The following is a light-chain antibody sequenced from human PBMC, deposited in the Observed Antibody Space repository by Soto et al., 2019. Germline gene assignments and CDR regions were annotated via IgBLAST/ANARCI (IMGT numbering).Light chain of an antibody. CDR3: CSYAGSYTLL. CDR1: SSDIGAYNY. Sequence: QSALTQPRSVSGSPGQSVTISCTGTSSDIGAYNYVSWFQQHPGKAPKLMMSDVSKRPSGVPDRFSGSKSGTTAYLTISGLQGEDEADYYCCSYAGSYTLLFGGGTKVTVL. CDR2: DVS. J-gene: IGLJ2*01. V-gene: IGLV2-11*01.